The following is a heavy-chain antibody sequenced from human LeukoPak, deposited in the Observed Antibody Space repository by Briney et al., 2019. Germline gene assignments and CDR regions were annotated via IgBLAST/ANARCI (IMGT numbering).Heavy chain of an antibody. D-gene: IGHD3-9*01. CDR2: ISGSGGST. V-gene: IGHV3-23*01. CDR3: AKDLGVGGYDILTGYYPPLDY. CDR1: GFTFSSYA. Sequence: GGSLRLSCAASGFTFSSYAMSWVRQAPGKGLEWVSAISGSGGSTYYADSVKGRFTISRDISKNTLYLQMNSLRAEDTAVYYCAKDLGVGGYDILTGYYPPLDYWGQGTLVTVSS. J-gene: IGHJ4*02.